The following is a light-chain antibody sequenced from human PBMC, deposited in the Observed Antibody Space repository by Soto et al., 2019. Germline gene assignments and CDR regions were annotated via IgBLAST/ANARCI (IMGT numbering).Light chain of an antibody. CDR1: QSVSNNY. Sequence: EIVLTQSPGTLSLSPGERATLSCRSSQSVSNNYLSWYQQKPGQAPRLLIYGASTRTTGIPDRFSGSGSGTDFTLTIGRLEPGDFAVYYCLHYGGSPLTFGQGTRLEIK. V-gene: IGKV3-20*01. CDR2: GAS. CDR3: LHYGGSPLT. J-gene: IGKJ5*01.